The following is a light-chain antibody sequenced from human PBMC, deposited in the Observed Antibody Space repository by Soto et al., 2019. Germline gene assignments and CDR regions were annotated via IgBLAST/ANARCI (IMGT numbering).Light chain of an antibody. CDR3: CSYAGRSAYFV. Sequence: QSALTQPRSVSGSPGQSVTISCTGTSSDVGTYNYVSWYQQHPGKAPKVVIYDVSQRPSGVPDRFSGSKSSNTASLSISGLQGEDEADYYCCSYAGRSAYFVFGTGTKLTVL. CDR2: DVS. V-gene: IGLV2-11*01. J-gene: IGLJ1*01. CDR1: SSDVGTYNY.